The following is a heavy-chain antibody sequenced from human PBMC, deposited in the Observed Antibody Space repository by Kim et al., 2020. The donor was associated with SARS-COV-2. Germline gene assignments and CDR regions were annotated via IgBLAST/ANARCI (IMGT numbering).Heavy chain of an antibody. Sequence: GGSLRLSCAAFGFTFNNYAMSWVRQAPGKGLEWVSGIRGSGDRPTYADSVKGRFTISRDNSKNTLYLQMDRLRADDTALYYCAKVSSGSSGWFEYFQHWGQGTLVTVSS. J-gene: IGHJ1*01. D-gene: IGHD6-19*01. CDR2: IRGSGDRP. V-gene: IGHV3-23*01. CDR3: AKVSSGSSGWFEYFQH. CDR1: GFTFNNYA.